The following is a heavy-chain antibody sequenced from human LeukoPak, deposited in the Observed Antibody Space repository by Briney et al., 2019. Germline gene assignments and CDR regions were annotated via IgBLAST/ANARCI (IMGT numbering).Heavy chain of an antibody. V-gene: IGHV3-23*05. CDR1: GITFSTYS. J-gene: IGHJ4*02. CDR3: AKDIVPDSGWDLDY. CDR2: IYNSGTKI. Sequence: GGSLRLSCVASGITFSTYSMTWVRQRPGKGLEWVASIYNSGTKIFYADSVKGRFTISRDNSNNVLFLQMDSLRAEDSAIYYCAKDIVPDSGWDLDYWDRGTLVTVSS. D-gene: IGHD6-19*01.